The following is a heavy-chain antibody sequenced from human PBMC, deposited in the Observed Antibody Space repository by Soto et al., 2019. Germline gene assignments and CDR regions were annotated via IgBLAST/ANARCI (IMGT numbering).Heavy chain of an antibody. D-gene: IGHD4-17*01. CDR1: GGSISSSNW. CDR3: ARFMTTVTNLAFDI. CDR2: IYHSGST. J-gene: IGHJ3*02. Sequence: QVQLQESGPGLVKPSGTLSLTCAVSGGSISSSNWWSWVRQPPGKGLEWIGEIYHSGSTNYKPAPTSRVTISVAKSKNQFPLKPSSVTAADTAVYYCARFMTTVTNLAFDIWGQGTMVTVSS. V-gene: IGHV4-4*02.